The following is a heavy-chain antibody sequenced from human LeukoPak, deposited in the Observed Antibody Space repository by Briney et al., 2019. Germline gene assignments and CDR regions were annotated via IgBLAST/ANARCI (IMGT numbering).Heavy chain of an antibody. Sequence: SETLSLTCTVSGASTSNYYWTWIRQPAGEGLEWIGRIYSSGNTNYNPSLKSRVTMSLDTSKNQFSLRLSSVTAADTAVYYCSRARGGGGSYGHFDYWGQGTLVTVSS. CDR3: SRARGGGGSYGHFDY. CDR1: GASTSNYY. J-gene: IGHJ4*02. V-gene: IGHV4-4*07. CDR2: IYSSGNT. D-gene: IGHD2-21*02.